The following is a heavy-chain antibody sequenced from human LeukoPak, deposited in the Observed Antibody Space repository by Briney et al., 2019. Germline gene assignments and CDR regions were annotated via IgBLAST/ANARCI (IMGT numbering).Heavy chain of an antibody. Sequence: GGSPRLSCAASGFTFSSYSMNWVRQAPGKGLEWVSSISSSSSYIYYADSVKGPSTISRDNAKNSLYLQMNSLRAEDTAVYYCARGGVGATPFDYWGQGTLVTVSS. CDR1: GFTFSSYS. V-gene: IGHV3-21*01. J-gene: IGHJ4*02. D-gene: IGHD1-26*01. CDR2: ISSSSSYI. CDR3: ARGGVGATPFDY.